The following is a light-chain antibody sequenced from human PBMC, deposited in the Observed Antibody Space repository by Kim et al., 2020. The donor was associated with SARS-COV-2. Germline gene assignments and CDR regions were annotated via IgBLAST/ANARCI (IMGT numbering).Light chain of an antibody. CDR3: QTWGTGIRV. V-gene: IGLV4-69*01. J-gene: IGLJ3*02. CDR1: SGHSSYA. Sequence: QPVLTQSPSASASLGASVTLTCTLSSGHSSYAIAWHQQQPEKGPRYLMNVNSDGSHSKGDGIPDRFSGSSSGTERYLTISSLQSEDEADYYCQTWGTGIRVFGGGTKLTVL. CDR2: VNSDGSH.